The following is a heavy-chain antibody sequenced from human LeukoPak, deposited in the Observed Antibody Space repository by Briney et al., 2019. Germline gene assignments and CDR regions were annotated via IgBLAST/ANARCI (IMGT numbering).Heavy chain of an antibody. D-gene: IGHD3-10*01. J-gene: IGHJ4*02. V-gene: IGHV3-30*02. CDR3: AKDRRWFGELYFDY. Sequence: PGGSLRLSCAASGFTFSSYGMHWVRQAPGKGLGWVAFIRYDGSNKYYADSVKGRFTISRDNSKNTLYLQMNSLRAEDTAVYYCAKDRRWFGELYFDYWGQGTLVTVSS. CDR1: GFTFSSYG. CDR2: IRYDGSNK.